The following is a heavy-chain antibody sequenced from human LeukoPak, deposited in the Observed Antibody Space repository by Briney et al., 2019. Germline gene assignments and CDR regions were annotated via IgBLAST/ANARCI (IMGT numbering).Heavy chain of an antibody. CDR1: GGTFSSYA. Sequence: GASVKVSCKASGGTFSSYAISWVRQAPGQGLEWMGGIIPIFGTANCAQKFQGRVTITADESTSTAYMELSSLRSEDTAVYYCAQSGSYSKLIFDYWGQGTLVTVSS. CDR2: IIPIFGTA. CDR3: AQSGSYSKLIFDY. V-gene: IGHV1-69*01. J-gene: IGHJ4*02. D-gene: IGHD1-26*01.